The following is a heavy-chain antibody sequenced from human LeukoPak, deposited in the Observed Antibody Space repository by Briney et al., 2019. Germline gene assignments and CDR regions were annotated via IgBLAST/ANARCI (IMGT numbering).Heavy chain of an antibody. D-gene: IGHD5-12*01. Sequence: GGSLRLSCATPGFTFSNYDVSWVRQAPGKGLEWVSSISGSGCTTYYADSVKGRFTISRDNSKNTLYLQMNSLRAEDTAVYYCAKDPYRASSGLVDYWGQGTLVTVS. CDR1: GFTFSNYD. CDR2: ISGSGCTT. V-gene: IGHV3-23*01. J-gene: IGHJ4*02. CDR3: AKDPYRASSGLVDY.